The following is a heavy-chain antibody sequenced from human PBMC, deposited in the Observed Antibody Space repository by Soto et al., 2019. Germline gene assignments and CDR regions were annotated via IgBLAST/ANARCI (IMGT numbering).Heavy chain of an antibody. D-gene: IGHD2-21*01. V-gene: IGHV4-39*01. Sequence: PSETLSLTCTVSGGSINISGYYWGWLRQPPGKGLEWIGSIFYTGSTYYNPSVKSRVSMSVDTSKNQFSLKLSSVTAADTAVYYCARRGLNAPFPPGGKGTRVPVS. CDR3: ARRGLNAPFPP. CDR2: IFYTGST. CDR1: GGSINISGYY. J-gene: IGHJ5*02.